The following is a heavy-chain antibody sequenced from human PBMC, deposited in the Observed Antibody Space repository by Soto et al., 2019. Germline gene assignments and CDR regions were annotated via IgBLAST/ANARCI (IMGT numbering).Heavy chain of an antibody. CDR3: ARYPPPRIVVVSATEAGDGY. CDR2: INPNSGGT. Sequence: ASVKVSCKAPGYTFTGYYMHWVRQAPGQGLEWMGWINPNSGGTNYAQKFQGRVTMTRDTSISTAYMELSRLRSDDTAVYYCARYPPPRIVVVSATEAGDGYWGQGTVVTVS. D-gene: IGHD3-22*01. V-gene: IGHV1-2*02. CDR1: GYTFTGYY. J-gene: IGHJ4*02.